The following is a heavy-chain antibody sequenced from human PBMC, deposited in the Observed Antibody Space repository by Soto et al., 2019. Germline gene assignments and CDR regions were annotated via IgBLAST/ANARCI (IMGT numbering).Heavy chain of an antibody. Sequence: ASVKVSCKASGYTFTSYYMHWVRQAPGQGLEWMGIINPSGGSTSYAQKFQGRVTMTRDTSTSTVYMELSSLRAEDTAVYYCAKDGFPDLVADAFDIWGQGTMVTVSS. J-gene: IGHJ3*02. CDR3: AKDGFPDLVADAFDI. CDR2: INPSGGST. V-gene: IGHV1-46*01. D-gene: IGHD3-9*01. CDR1: GYTFTSYY.